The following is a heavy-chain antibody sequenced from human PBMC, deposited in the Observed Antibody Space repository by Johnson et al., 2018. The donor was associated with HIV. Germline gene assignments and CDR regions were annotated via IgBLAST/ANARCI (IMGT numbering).Heavy chain of an antibody. Sequence: LVESGGGLVQPGGSLRLSCAASGFTFSSYAMSWVRQAPGKGLEWVAVISYDGSNKYYADSVKGRFTISRDNSKNTLYLQMNSLRAEETAVYYCARDPSSMIVVAYAFDIWGQGTMVTVSS. CDR1: GFTFSSYA. D-gene: IGHD3-22*01. J-gene: IGHJ3*02. CDR3: ARDPSSMIVVAYAFDI. CDR2: ISYDGSNK. V-gene: IGHV3-30*03.